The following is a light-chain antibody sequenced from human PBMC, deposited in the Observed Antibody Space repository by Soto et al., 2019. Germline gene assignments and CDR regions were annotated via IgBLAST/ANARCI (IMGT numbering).Light chain of an antibody. CDR2: DES. J-gene: IGKJ1*01. V-gene: IGKV3-20*01. CDR1: QSVSSY. Sequence: EVVLTQSPGTLSLSAGDSATLSCRASQSVSSYLAWYQKKTGQAPRILISDESDRATDIPDRFSGSGSGTDFTLTISRLLPEDFAVYYCQKYGDTPVTCGQGTKVDI. CDR3: QKYGDTPVT.